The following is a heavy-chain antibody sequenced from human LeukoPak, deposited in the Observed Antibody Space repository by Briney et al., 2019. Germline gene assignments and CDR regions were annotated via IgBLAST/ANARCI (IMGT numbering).Heavy chain of an antibody. CDR2: IYYSGST. D-gene: IGHD4-17*01. CDR3: ARQSYGDYFDY. V-gene: IGHV4-61*05. J-gene: IGHJ4*02. CDR1: GGSISSSSYY. Sequence: SETLSLTCTVSGGSISSSSYYWSWIRQPPGKGLEWIGYIYYSGSTNYNPSLKSRVTISVDTSKNQFSLKLSSVTAADTAVYYCARQSYGDYFDYWGQGTLVTVSS.